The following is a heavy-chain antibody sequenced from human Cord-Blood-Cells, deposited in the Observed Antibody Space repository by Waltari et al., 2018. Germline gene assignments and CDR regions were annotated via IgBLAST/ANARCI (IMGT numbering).Heavy chain of an antibody. D-gene: IGHD6-13*01. J-gene: IGHJ4*02. V-gene: IGHV1-69*06. CDR3: AIRPPQDEQQLVGY. Sequence: QVQLVQSGAEVKKPGASVKVSCKASGGTFSSYAISWVRQAPGPGLEWMGGIIPSFGTANYEQKFQGRVTITADKSTSTAYMELSSLRSEDTAVYYCAIRPPQDEQQLVGYWGQGTLVTVSS. CDR2: IIPSFGTA. CDR1: GGTFSSYA.